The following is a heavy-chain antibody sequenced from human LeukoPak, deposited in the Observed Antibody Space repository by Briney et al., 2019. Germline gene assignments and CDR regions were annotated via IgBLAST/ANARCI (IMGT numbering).Heavy chain of an antibody. V-gene: IGHV3-48*01. Sequence: GGSLRLSCAASGFTFSSYSMNWVRQAPGKGLEWVSYISSSSSTIYYADSGKGRFTISRDNAKSSLYLQMNSLRAEDTAVYYCARDHRVVPAAITNWGQGTLVTVSS. CDR2: ISSSSSTI. CDR1: GFTFSSYS. J-gene: IGHJ4*02. CDR3: ARDHRVVPAAITN. D-gene: IGHD2-2*02.